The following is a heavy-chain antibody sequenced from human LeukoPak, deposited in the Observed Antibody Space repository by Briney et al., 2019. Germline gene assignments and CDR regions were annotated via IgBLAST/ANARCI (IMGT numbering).Heavy chain of an antibody. V-gene: IGHV4-39*07. CDR3: ASLTQGVGPYYFDY. Sequence: SETLSLTCTVSGGSISSSSYYWGWIRQPPGKGLEWIGSIYYSGSTYYNPSLKSRVTISIDTSKNQFSLNLSSVTAADTAVYYCASLTQGVGPYYFDYWGQGTLVTVSS. CDR2: IYYSGST. CDR1: GGSISSSSYY. D-gene: IGHD1-14*01. J-gene: IGHJ4*02.